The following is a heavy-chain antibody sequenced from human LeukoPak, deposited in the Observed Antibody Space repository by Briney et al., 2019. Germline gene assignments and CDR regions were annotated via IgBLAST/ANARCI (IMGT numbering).Heavy chain of an antibody. CDR2: ISGSGGST. J-gene: IGHJ4*02. CDR1: GFTFSSYA. Sequence: PGGSLRLSCAASGFTFSSYAMSWVRQAPGKGLEWVSAISGSGGSTYYADSVKGRFTISRDNSKNALYLQMNTLRAEDTAVYYCATGGGHCSGGNCYSGFYFDFWGQGTLVTVSS. CDR3: ATGGGHCSGGNCYSGFYFDF. D-gene: IGHD2-15*01. V-gene: IGHV3-23*01.